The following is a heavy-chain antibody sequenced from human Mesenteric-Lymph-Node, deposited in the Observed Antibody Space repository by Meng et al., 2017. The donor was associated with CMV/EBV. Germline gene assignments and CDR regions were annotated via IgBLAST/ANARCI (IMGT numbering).Heavy chain of an antibody. V-gene: IGHV3-9*03. J-gene: IGHJ4*02. CDR3: AKDCNLRGTNPQGYFDY. Sequence: GGSLRLSCAASGFTFDDYAMHWVRQAPGKGLEWVSGISWNSGSIGYADSVKGRFTISRDNAKNSLYLQMNSLRAEDMALYYCAKDCNLRGTNPQGYFDYWGQGTLVTVSS. CDR2: ISWNSGSI. CDR1: GFTFDDYA. D-gene: IGHD2-15*01.